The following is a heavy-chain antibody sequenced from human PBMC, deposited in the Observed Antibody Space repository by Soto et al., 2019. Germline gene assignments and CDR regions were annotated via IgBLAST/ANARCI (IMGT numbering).Heavy chain of an antibody. Sequence: SETLSLTCTVSGGSISSYYWSWIRQPPGKGLEWIGYIYYSGSTNYNPSLKSRVTISVDTSKNQFSLKLSSVTAADTAVYYCARNIVATITSGSRFDPWGQGTLVTVSS. CDR3: ARNIVATITSGSRFDP. D-gene: IGHD5-12*01. V-gene: IGHV4-59*08. CDR2: IYYSGST. CDR1: GGSISSYY. J-gene: IGHJ5*02.